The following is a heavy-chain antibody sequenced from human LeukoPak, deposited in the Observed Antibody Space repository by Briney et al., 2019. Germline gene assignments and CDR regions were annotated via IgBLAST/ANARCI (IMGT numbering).Heavy chain of an antibody. CDR3: TTDRPQYYYDSSGYYPFDH. CDR1: GFTFSNAW. Sequence: PGGSLRLSCAASGFTFSNAWMSWVRQAPGKGLEWVGRIKSKTDGGTTDYAAPVKGRFTISRDDSKNTLYLQMNSLKTEDTAVYYCTTDRPQYYYDSSGYYPFDHWGQGTLVTVSS. V-gene: IGHV3-15*01. CDR2: IKSKTDGGTT. D-gene: IGHD3-22*01. J-gene: IGHJ4*02.